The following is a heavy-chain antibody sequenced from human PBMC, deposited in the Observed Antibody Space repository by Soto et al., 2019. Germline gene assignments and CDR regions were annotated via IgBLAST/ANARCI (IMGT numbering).Heavy chain of an antibody. CDR3: ARDLTAAASYYYYGMDV. D-gene: IGHD6-25*01. CDR1: GGTFSSYA. V-gene: IGHV1-69*06. Sequence: QVQLVQSGAEVKKPGSSVKVSCKASGGTFSSYAISWVRQAPGQGLEWMGGIIPIFGTANYAQKVQGRVTITADKSTSTAYMELSSLRSEDTAVYYCARDLTAAASYYYYGMDVWGQGTPVTVSS. J-gene: IGHJ6*02. CDR2: IIPIFGTA.